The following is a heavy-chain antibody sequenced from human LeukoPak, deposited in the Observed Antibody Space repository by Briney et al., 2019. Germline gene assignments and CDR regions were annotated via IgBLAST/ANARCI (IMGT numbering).Heavy chain of an antibody. V-gene: IGHV3-21*01. CDR2: ISSSSSYI. CDR1: GFTFSSYS. J-gene: IGHJ4*02. CDR3: ASRPHYGSGSYYILDYFDS. D-gene: IGHD3-10*01. Sequence: GGSLRLSCAASGFTFSSYSMNWVRQAPGEGLEWVSSISSSSSYIYYADSVKGRFTISRDNAKNSLYLQMNSLRAEDTAVYYCASRPHYGSGSYYILDYFDSWGQGTLVTVSS.